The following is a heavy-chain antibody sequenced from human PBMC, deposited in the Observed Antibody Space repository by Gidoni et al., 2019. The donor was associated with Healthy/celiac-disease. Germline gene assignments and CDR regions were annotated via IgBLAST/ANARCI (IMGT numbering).Heavy chain of an antibody. J-gene: IGHJ6*02. V-gene: IGHV4-39*01. D-gene: IGHD4-17*01. CDR3: ARQKKLMTTVVTFGGYYYYGMDV. CDR1: GGSISSSSYY. CDR2: IYYSGST. Sequence: LQLQESGPGLVKPSETLSLTCTVSGGSISSSSYYWGWIRQPPGKGLEWIGSIYYSGSTYYNPSLKSRVTIYVDTSKNQFSLKLSSVTAADTAVYYCARQKKLMTTVVTFGGYYYYGMDVWGQGTTVTVSS.